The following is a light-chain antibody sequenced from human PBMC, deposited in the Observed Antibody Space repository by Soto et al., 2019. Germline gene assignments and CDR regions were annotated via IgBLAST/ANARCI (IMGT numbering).Light chain of an antibody. CDR1: SSDIGIYKY. Sequence: QSVMTQPSSVSGSPGQSIAISCTGSSSDIGIYKYVSWYQQHPGKVPKLIIYEVTNRPSGVSNRFSGSKSGNTASLTISGLQAEEEADYYCSSYTTRSTRVFGPGTKVTVL. CDR3: SSYTTRSTRV. V-gene: IGLV2-14*01. CDR2: EVT. J-gene: IGLJ1*01.